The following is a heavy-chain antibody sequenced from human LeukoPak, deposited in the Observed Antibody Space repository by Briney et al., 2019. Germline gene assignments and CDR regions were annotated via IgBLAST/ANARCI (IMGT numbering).Heavy chain of an antibody. Sequence: GGSLRLSCAASGFTVSSNEMSWVRQAPGKGLEWVSSISGGSTYYADSRKGRFTISRDNAKNTLYLQMNSLRAEDTAVYYCAMDSSWLPLKFDYWGQGTLVTVST. D-gene: IGHD5-24*01. V-gene: IGHV3-38-3*01. J-gene: IGHJ4*02. CDR2: ISGGST. CDR1: GFTVSSNE. CDR3: AMDSSWLPLKFDY.